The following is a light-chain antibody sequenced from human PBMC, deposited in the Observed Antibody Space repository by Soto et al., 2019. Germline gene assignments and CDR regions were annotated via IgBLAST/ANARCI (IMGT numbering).Light chain of an antibody. J-gene: IGLJ2*01. CDR2: GVS. CDR3: SSYAGSSVV. Sequence: QSALTQPPSASGSPGQSVTMSCTGTSSDVGSYNLVSWHQQHPGKAPKVMIYGVSQRPSGVPDRFSGSKSGNTASLTVSGLQAEDEADYYCSSYAGSSVVFGAGAKLTVL. V-gene: IGLV2-8*01. CDR1: SSDVGSYNL.